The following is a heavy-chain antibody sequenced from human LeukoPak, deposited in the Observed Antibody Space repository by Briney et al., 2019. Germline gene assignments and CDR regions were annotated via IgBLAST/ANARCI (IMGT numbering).Heavy chain of an antibody. CDR2: IYTSGST. J-gene: IGHJ5*02. V-gene: IGHV4-4*07. CDR3: ARDPSYSGSYAWFDP. CDR1: GGSISSYY. D-gene: IGHD1-26*01. Sequence: SETLSLTCTVSGGSISSYYWSWIRQPAGKGLEWIGRIYTSGSTNYNPSLKSRVTMSVDTSKNQFSLKLSSVTAADTAVYYCARDPSYSGSYAWFDPRGQGTLVTVSS.